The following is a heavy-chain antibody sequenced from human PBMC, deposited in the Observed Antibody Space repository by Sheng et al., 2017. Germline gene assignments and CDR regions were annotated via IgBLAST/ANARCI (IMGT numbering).Heavy chain of an antibody. CDR1: GYSISSGYY. J-gene: IGHJ4*02. V-gene: IGHV4-38-2*02. Sequence: QVQLQESGPGLVKPSETLSLTCTVSGYSISSGYYWGWIRQPPGKGLEWIGSIYHSGSTYYNPSLKSRVTISVDTSKNQFSLKLSSVTAADTAVYYCARDLFGYGSGNWGQGTLVTVSS. CDR3: ARDLFGYGSGN. D-gene: IGHD3-10*01. CDR2: IYHSGST.